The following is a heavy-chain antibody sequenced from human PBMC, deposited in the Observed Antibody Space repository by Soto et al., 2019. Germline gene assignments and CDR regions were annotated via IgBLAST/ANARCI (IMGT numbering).Heavy chain of an antibody. CDR3: ARMNYDSSGYSIFDP. Sequence: PSETLSLTCGVYGGSLSCYYWIWIRQPPGKGLEWIGQINHSGSTNYNPSLKSRVTISEDTSKNQFSLKLSSVTAADTAVYYCARMNYDSSGYSIFDPWGQGTLVTVSS. CDR2: INHSGST. CDR1: GGSLSCYY. V-gene: IGHV4-34*01. J-gene: IGHJ5*02. D-gene: IGHD3-22*01.